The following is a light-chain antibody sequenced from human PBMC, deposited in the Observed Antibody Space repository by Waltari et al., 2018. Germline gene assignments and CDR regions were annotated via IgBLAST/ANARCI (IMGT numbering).Light chain of an antibody. V-gene: IGLV2-14*03. CDR2: GVS. CDR3: SSYASSSSVV. CDR1: NSNDLGGYWS. Sequence: QSALTQPASVSGPPEQSITISSTGTNSNDLGGYWSLSWYQQHPGKAPKLIIYGVSNRPSGVSTRFSGSRSGNTASLTISGLQAEDEADYYCSSYASSSSVVFGGGTKLTVL. J-gene: IGLJ2*01.